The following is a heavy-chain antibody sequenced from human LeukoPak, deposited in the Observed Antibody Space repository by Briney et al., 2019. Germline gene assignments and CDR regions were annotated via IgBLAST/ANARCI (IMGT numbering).Heavy chain of an antibody. CDR1: GFTFSSYS. Sequence: GGSLRLSCAASGFTFSSYSMTWVRQAPGKGLDWVSVINYSGRDTFYADSVKGRFNISRDNSKNTLYLEMNSLRVEDTAIYYCAKAPAGIRRPLEYWGQGSLVTVSS. V-gene: IGHV3-23*01. J-gene: IGHJ4*02. D-gene: IGHD2-2*02. CDR2: INYSGRDT. CDR3: AKAPAGIRRPLEY.